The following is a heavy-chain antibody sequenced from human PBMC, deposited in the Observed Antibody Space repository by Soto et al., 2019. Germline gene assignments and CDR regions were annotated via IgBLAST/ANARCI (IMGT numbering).Heavy chain of an antibody. CDR1: TVTINVHG. CDR3: ARDIWSGDYKWFDS. CDR2: ISHDGRAQ. J-gene: IGHJ5*01. Sequence: QPGGSLRLSCTSSTVTINVHGIQWVRQAPGKGLEWVAFISHDGRAQYYADSVKGRFTISRDYSKNTVDLQMNSLRNEETAVYYCARDIWSGDYKWFDSWGPGTLVTVSS. D-gene: IGHD3-3*01. V-gene: IGHV3-30*03.